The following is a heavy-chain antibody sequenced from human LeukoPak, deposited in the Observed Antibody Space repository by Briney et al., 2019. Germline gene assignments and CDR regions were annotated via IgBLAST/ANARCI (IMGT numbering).Heavy chain of an antibody. J-gene: IGHJ3*02. CDR1: GYTFTSYD. Sequence: ASVTVSCKASGYTFTSYDINWVRQPTGQGLEGMGWMNPNSGNTGYAQKFQGRVTMTRNTSISTAYMELSSLRSEDTAVYYCAREVDILTVTYAFDIWGQGTTVTVSS. D-gene: IGHD3-9*01. V-gene: IGHV1-8*01. CDR3: AREVDILTVTYAFDI. CDR2: MNPNSGNT.